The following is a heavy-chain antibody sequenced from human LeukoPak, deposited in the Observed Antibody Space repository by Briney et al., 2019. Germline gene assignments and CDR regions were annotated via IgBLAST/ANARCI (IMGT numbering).Heavy chain of an antibody. CDR2: IYYSGST. J-gene: IGHJ3*02. CDR3: ALRHAGSGSYYNDPTLGDAFDI. Sequence: SSETLSLTCTVSGGSISSSSYYWGWIRQPPGKGLEWIESIYYSGSTYYNPSLKSRVTISVDTSKNQFSLKLSSVTAADTAVYYCALRHAGSGSYYNDPTLGDAFDIWGQGTMVAVSS. CDR1: GGSISSSSYY. V-gene: IGHV4-39*07. D-gene: IGHD3-10*01.